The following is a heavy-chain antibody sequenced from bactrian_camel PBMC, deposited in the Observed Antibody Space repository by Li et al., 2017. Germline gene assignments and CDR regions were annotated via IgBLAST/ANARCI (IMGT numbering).Heavy chain of an antibody. CDR1: GVISNYA. J-gene: IGHJ4*01. V-gene: IGHV3S61*01. CDR2: IYTRAGYT. D-gene: IGHD7*01. Sequence: HVQLVESGGASVHTGGSLRLSCAASGVISNYAMAWFRQVSGQEREGVASIYTRAGYTDYADSVKGRFAIYQDIAKNTVYLQMNSLKAEDTAVYYCVGAVGGTWSFGYMARGPRSPSP.